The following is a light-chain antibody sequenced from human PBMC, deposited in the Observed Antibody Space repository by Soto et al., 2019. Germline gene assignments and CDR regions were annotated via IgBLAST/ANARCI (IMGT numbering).Light chain of an antibody. Sequence: QMTQSPSTLSASIGDRVTITFRASQSINNRLAWYQQMPGKAPNLLIYDASTLESGVPSRLRGSGSETEFTLTISGLQPDDFATYYCQQFIDGWTFGQGTKVDIK. CDR1: QSINNR. CDR3: QQFIDGWT. V-gene: IGKV1-5*01. J-gene: IGKJ1*01. CDR2: DAS.